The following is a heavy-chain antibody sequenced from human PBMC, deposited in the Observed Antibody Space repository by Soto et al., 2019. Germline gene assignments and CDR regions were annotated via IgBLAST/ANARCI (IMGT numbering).Heavy chain of an antibody. CDR1: GGTFSSYT. J-gene: IGHJ6*02. D-gene: IGHD3-22*01. CDR2: IIPILGIA. CDR3: VKGTYYYDRSGAPPRYGMDV. Sequence: SVTVSCKASGGTFSSYTISWVRQAPGQGLEWMGRIIPILGIANYAQKFQGRVTITADKSTSTAYMELNSLRPEDTAVYYCVKGTYYYDRSGAPPRYGMDVWGQGTTVTVSS. V-gene: IGHV1-69*02.